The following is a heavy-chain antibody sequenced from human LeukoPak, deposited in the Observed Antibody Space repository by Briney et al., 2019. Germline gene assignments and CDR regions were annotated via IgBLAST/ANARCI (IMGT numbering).Heavy chain of an antibody. CDR2: IYPGDSDT. J-gene: IGHJ4*02. CDR1: GYSFTSYW. V-gene: IGHV5-51*01. D-gene: IGHD6-19*01. Sequence: GESLKISCKGSGYSFTSYWNGWVRQLPGKGLEWMGIIYPGDSDTRYSPSFQGQVTISADKSISTAYLQRNSLKASDTAMYYCERRSAVAGLYWGQGTLVTVSS. CDR3: ERRSAVAGLY.